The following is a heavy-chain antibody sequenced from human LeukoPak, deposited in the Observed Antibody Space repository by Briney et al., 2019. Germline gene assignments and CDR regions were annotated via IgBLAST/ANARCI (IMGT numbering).Heavy chain of an antibody. D-gene: IGHD3-22*01. CDR1: GFNFNNAW. CDR3: ARGPPTDYYDSSGFYYVFDY. CDR2: INHSGST. V-gene: IGHV4-34*01. Sequence: GSLRLSCAASGFNFNNAWMNWVRQPPGKGLEWIGEINHSGSTNYNPSLKSRVTISVDTSKNQFSLKLSSVTAADTAVYFCARGPPTDYYDSSGFYYVFDYWGQGTLVTVSS. J-gene: IGHJ4*02.